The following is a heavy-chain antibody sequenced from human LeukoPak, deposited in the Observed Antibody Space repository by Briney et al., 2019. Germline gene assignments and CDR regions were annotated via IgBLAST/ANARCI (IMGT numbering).Heavy chain of an antibody. CDR3: ARDYTGRPFDH. J-gene: IGHJ4*02. D-gene: IGHD1-26*01. CDR1: GYTFTSYY. CDR2: INPSGGST. V-gene: IGHV1-46*01. Sequence: ASVKVSCKASGYTFTSYYMHWVRQAPGQGLEWMGIINPSGGSTSYAQKFQGRVTMTRDTSTGTVYVDLSSLRSEDTAVYYCARDYTGRPFDHWGQGTLVTVSS.